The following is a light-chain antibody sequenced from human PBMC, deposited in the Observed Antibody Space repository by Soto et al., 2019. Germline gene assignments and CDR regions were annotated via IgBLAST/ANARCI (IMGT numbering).Light chain of an antibody. CDR2: DVS. V-gene: IGLV2-14*01. J-gene: IGLJ2*01. CDR1: SSDVGGYNY. Sequence: QSALTQPASVSGSPGQSTTISCSGTSSDVGGYNYVSWYQQHPGKAPKLIIYDVSGRPSGVSDRFSGSKSGNTASLTISGLQAEDEADYYCFSYTTSITLGLFGGGTKVTVL. CDR3: FSYTTSITLGL.